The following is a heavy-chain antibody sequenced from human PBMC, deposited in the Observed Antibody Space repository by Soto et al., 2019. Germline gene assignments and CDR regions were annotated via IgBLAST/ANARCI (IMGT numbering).Heavy chain of an antibody. CDR3: APHTLGDFGQVYV. Sequence: GGSLRLSFAASGFTFSSYAMSWVRQAPGKGLEWVSAISGSGGSTYYADSVKGRFTISRDNSKNTLYLQMNSLRAEDTAVYYWAPHTLGDFGQVYVWGQGTLVTVAS. CDR1: GFTFSSYA. J-gene: IGHJ4*02. D-gene: IGHD3-16*01. CDR2: ISGSGGST. V-gene: IGHV3-23*01.